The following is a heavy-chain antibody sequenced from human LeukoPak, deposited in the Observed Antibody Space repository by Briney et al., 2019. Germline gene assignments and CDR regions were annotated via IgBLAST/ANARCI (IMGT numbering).Heavy chain of an antibody. CDR1: GYTFTSYG. CDR3: ARQPGQYYDNRGAFDI. Sequence: ASVKVSCKASGYTFTSYGISWVRQAPGQGLEWMGWINPDSGGTNYAQKFQGRVTMTRDMSTSTVYMELSSLRSEDTAVYYCARQPGQYYDNRGAFDIWGQGTMVTVSS. D-gene: IGHD3-22*01. CDR2: INPDSGGT. J-gene: IGHJ3*02. V-gene: IGHV1-18*01.